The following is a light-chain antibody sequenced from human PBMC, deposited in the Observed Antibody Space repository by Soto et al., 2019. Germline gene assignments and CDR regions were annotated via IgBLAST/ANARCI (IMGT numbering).Light chain of an antibody. J-gene: IGKJ4*01. CDR2: WAS. CDR3: QQYYNTPLT. V-gene: IGKV4-1*01. Sequence: DTVMTQSPDSLSVSLGERATFNCTSSQSVLYNSNNKNYLAWYQQKPGQPLKLLLYWASTRESGVPDRFSGSGSGTDFTLTISSLQAEDVAFYYCQQYYNTPLTFGGGTKVEIK. CDR1: QSVLYNSNNKNY.